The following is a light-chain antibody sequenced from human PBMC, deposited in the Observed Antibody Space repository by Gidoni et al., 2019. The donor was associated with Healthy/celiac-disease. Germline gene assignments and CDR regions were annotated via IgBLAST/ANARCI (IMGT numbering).Light chain of an antibody. J-gene: IGKJ1*01. Sequence: DILMTQSPDSLPVSLGESATIKCKSSQSVLYSSNNKNYLAWYQQKPGKPPKLLIYWASTRESGVPDQFSGSGSGTDFTLTISSLQAEDVAVYYCQQYYSTLWTFGQGTKVEIK. CDR3: QQYYSTLWT. CDR2: WAS. V-gene: IGKV4-1*01. CDR1: QSVLYSSNNKNY.